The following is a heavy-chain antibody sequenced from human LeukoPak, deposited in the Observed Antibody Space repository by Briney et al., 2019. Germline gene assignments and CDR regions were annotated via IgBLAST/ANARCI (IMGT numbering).Heavy chain of an antibody. CDR1: GFTFNDFA. J-gene: IGHJ3*01. D-gene: IGHD3-16*01. CDR3: ARNLGPFDV. Sequence: GGSLRLSCAASGFTFNDFAMTWVRQAPGKGLEWVSTIADAGTYYADSVKGRFIISRDNSKNMLYLQVNSLRADDTAMYYCARNLGPFDVRGHGTMVTVSS. V-gene: IGHV3-23*01. CDR2: IADAGT.